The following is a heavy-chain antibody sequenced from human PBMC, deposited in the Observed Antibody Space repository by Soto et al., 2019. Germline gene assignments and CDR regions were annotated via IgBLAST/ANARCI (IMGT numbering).Heavy chain of an antibody. D-gene: IGHD1-26*01. Sequence: QVQLQESGPGLVKPSETLSLTCAVSGGSISISNWWSWVRQTPGKGLEWSGQIHHSGSTNYSPSLTSRVTISVDKSKNQFSLKMNSVTAADTAVYYWARGGYYFYMDVWGKGTTVTVSS. V-gene: IGHV4-4*02. CDR1: GGSISISNW. CDR2: IHHSGST. J-gene: IGHJ6*03. CDR3: ARGGYYFYMDV.